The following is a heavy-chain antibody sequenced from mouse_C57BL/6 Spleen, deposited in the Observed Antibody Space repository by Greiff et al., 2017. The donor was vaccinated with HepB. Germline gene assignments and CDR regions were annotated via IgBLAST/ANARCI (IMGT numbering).Heavy chain of an antibody. CDR2: IYPGSGNT. CDR3: ARDNGNYYFDY. CDR1: GYTFTDYY. V-gene: IGHV1-76*01. Sequence: QVQLQQSGAELVRPGASVKLSCKASGYTFTDYYINWVKQRPGQGLEWIARIYPGSGNTYYNEKFKGKATLTAEKSSSTAYMQLSSLTSEDSAVYFCARDNGNYYFDYWGQGTTLTVSS. D-gene: IGHD2-1*01. J-gene: IGHJ2*01.